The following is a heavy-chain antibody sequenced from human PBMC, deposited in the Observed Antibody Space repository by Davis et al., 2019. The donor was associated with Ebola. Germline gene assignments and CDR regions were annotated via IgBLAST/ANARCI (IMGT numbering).Heavy chain of an antibody. Sequence: GGSLRLSCAASGFTFSSFAMNWVRQAPGKGLEWVSAISNSGGSTYYADSVKGRFTISRDNSKKTLYLQMNSLRAEDTAVYYCARSPIEITMIVVDYGMDVWGKGTTVTVSS. CDR2: ISNSGGST. CDR3: ARSPIEITMIVVDYGMDV. CDR1: GFTFSSFA. V-gene: IGHV3-23*01. D-gene: IGHD3-22*01. J-gene: IGHJ6*04.